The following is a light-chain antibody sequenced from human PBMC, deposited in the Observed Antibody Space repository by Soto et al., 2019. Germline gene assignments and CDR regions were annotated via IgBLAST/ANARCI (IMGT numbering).Light chain of an antibody. V-gene: IGLV1-40*01. Sequence: QSVLTQPPSVSGAPGQRVTISCTGSSSNIGGGYDVHWYQQLPGTAPKLLIYGNSNRPSGVPDRFSGSKSGTSASLAITGHQPEDKAETNRMSSDSRLRGAAVFGGGTQLTVL. J-gene: IGLJ7*01. CDR1: SSNIGGGYD. CDR2: GNS. CDR3: MSSDSRLRGAAV.